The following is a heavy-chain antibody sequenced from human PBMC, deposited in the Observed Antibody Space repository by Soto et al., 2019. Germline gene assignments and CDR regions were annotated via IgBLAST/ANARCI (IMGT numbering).Heavy chain of an antibody. Sequence: ASVKVSCKASGYTFTSYAMHWVRQAPGQRLEWMGWINAGNGNTKYSQKFQGRVTITRDTSASTAYMELSSLRSEDTAVYYCARAGTTVSYYYYYGMDVWGQGTTVTVSS. CDR1: GYTFTSYA. J-gene: IGHJ6*02. V-gene: IGHV1-3*01. CDR2: INAGNGNT. CDR3: ARAGTTVSYYYYYGMDV. D-gene: IGHD1-7*01.